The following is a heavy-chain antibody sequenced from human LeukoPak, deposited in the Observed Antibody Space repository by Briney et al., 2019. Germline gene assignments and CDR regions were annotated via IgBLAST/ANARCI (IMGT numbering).Heavy chain of an antibody. J-gene: IGHJ4*02. CDR1: GGSISSYY. D-gene: IGHD2-21*02. V-gene: IGHV4-59*08. CDR2: IYYSGST. CDR3: ARGSGDSPFDY. Sequence: SETLSLTCTVSGGSISSYYWSWIRQPPGKGLEWIGYIYYSGSTNYNPSLKSRVTISVDTSKNQFSLKLSSVTAADTAVYYCARGSGDSPFDYWGQGTLVTVSS.